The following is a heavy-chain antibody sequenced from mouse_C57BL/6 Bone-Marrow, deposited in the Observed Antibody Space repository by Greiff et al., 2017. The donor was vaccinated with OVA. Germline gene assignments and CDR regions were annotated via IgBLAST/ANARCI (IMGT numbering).Heavy chain of an antibody. CDR1: GYTFTSYD. CDR2: IYPRDGST. Sequence: VKVVESGPELVKPGASVKLSCKASGYTFTSYDINWVKQRPGQGLEWIGWIYPRDGSTKYNAKFKGKATLTVDTSSSTAYMELHSLTSEDSAVYFCARWYDGSSYGYWGQGTTLTVSS. J-gene: IGHJ2*01. V-gene: IGHV1-85*01. D-gene: IGHD1-1*01. CDR3: ARWYDGSSYGY.